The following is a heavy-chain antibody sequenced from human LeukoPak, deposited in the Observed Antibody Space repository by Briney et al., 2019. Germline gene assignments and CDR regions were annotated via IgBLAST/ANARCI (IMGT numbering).Heavy chain of an antibody. D-gene: IGHD3-16*01. V-gene: IGHV4-34*01. CDR3: ARDSGGGGY. Sequence: SETLSLTCTVSGGSISNYYWSWIRQPPGKGLEWIGEINHSGGTNYNPSLKSRVTISVDTSKNQFFLKLSSVTAADTAVYYCARDSGGGGYWGQGTLVTVSS. CDR2: INHSGGT. J-gene: IGHJ4*02. CDR1: GGSISNYY.